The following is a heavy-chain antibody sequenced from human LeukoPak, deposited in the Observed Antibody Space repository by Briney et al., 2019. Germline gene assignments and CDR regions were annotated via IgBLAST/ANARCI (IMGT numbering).Heavy chain of an antibody. CDR1: GYTFTGYY. J-gene: IGHJ4*02. CDR3: ARGGSIAARPELFDY. Sequence: ASVKVSCKASGYTFTGYYMHWVRQAPGQGLEWMGWINPNSGGTNYAQKFQGRVTMTRDTSISTAYMELSRLRSDDTAVYYCARGGSIAARPELFDYWGQGTLVTVSS. V-gene: IGHV1-2*02. D-gene: IGHD6-6*01. CDR2: INPNSGGT.